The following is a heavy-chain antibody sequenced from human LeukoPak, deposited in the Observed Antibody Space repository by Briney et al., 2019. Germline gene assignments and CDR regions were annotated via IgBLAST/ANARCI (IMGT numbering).Heavy chain of an antibody. CDR2: ISAYYGNT. CDR1: GYTFTSYG. D-gene: IGHD3-9*01. V-gene: IGHV1-18*01. J-gene: IGHJ6*02. Sequence: GASVKVSCKASGYTFTSYGISWVRQAPGQGLEWMGWISAYYGNTNYAQKLQGRVTLTTDTSTSTAYMELRSLTSDDTAVYFCARADDISPRYYYGMDVWGPGTTVSVCS. CDR3: ARADDISPRYYYGMDV.